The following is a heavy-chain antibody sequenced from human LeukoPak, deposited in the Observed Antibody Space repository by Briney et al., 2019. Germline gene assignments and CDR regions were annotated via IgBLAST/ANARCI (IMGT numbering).Heavy chain of an antibody. CDR1: GVTLSTYA. V-gene: IGHV3-9*01. J-gene: IGHJ4*02. D-gene: IGHD5-18*01. CDR2: ISWNSGIM. Sequence: GGSLRLSCAASGVTLSTYAMSWARQAPGKGLEWVSGISWNSGIMGYADSVKGRLTISRDNAKNSLYLQMNSLRAEDTALYYCARIRGYSYGYFDYWGQGTLVTVSS. CDR3: ARIRGYSYGYFDY.